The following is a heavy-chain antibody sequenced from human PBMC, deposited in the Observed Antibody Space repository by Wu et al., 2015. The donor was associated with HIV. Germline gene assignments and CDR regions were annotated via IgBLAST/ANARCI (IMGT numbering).Heavy chain of an antibody. CDR2: IIPNHGGA. Sequence: QVQLVQSGAEVKKPGSSVKVSCKASGGSFSRSGISWVRQAPGKGFEWMGRIIPNHGGANYAEKFEGRVTITADEATNTAYMDLSRLRSEDTAVYYCARDARGIGYSFSAFDYWGQGTLVTVSS. V-gene: IGHV1-69*11. J-gene: IGHJ4*02. CDR1: GGSFSRSG. CDR3: ARDARGIGYSFSAFDY. D-gene: IGHD3-22*01.